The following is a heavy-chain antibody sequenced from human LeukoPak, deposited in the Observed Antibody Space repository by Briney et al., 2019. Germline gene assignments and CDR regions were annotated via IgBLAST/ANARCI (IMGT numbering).Heavy chain of an antibody. V-gene: IGHV1-46*01. CDR2: INPSGGST. D-gene: IGHD5-18*01. Sequence: GASVKVSCKASGYTFTSYYMHWVRQAPGQGLEWMGIINPSGGSTSYAQKFQGRVTMTRDTSTSTVYMELSSLRSEDTAVYYCARDRGGYSYGYRFDYWGQGTLVTVSS. J-gene: IGHJ4*02. CDR1: GYTFTSYY. CDR3: ARDRGGYSYGYRFDY.